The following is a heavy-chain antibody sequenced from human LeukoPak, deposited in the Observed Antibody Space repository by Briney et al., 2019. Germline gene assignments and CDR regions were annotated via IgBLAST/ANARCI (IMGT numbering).Heavy chain of an antibody. J-gene: IGHJ6*02. D-gene: IGHD2-21*01. V-gene: IGHV3-23*01. CDR2: ISGSGGST. CDR3: ARLGAAGDLGYFYGMDV. CDR1: GFTFSSYA. Sequence: QPGGSLRLSCAASGFTFSSYAMSWVRQAPGKGLEWVSVISGSGGSTYFADSVKGRFTISRDNSKNTLFLQMNSLRAEDTAVYYCARLGAAGDLGYFYGMDVWGHGTTVTVSS.